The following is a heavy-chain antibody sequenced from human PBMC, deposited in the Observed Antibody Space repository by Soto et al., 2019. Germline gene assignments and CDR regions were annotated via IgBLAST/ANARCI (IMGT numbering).Heavy chain of an antibody. V-gene: IGHV3-23*01. CDR1: GFTFSSYA. Sequence: EVQLLESGGGLVQPGGSLRLSCAASGFTFSSYAMSWVRQAPGKGLEWVSAFSGSGGSTYNADSVKGRFTISRDNSKNTLYLQMNSLRAEDTAVYYCAKDKLRFLEWLLFFDYWGQGTLVTVSS. D-gene: IGHD3-3*01. J-gene: IGHJ4*02. CDR3: AKDKLRFLEWLLFFDY. CDR2: FSGSGGST.